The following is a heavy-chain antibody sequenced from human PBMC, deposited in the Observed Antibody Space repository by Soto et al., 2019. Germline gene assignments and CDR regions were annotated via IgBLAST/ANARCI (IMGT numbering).Heavy chain of an antibody. D-gene: IGHD6-19*01. V-gene: IGHV3-23*01. CDR2: LSGSGTST. J-gene: IGHJ4*02. Sequence: SCGASEVRFFSSAMKRVRQTPGKGLEWFSGLSGSGTSTYYADSVKGRFTISRDNSRDTLFLQMNSLTADDTAVYYCAKATTNGGWFNPFDSWGQGALVPVCS. CDR3: AKATTNGGWFNPFDS. CDR1: EVRFFSSA.